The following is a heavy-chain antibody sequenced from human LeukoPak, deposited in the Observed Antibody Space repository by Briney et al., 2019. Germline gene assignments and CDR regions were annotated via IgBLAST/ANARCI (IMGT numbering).Heavy chain of an antibody. V-gene: IGHV4-38-2*01. CDR3: TRVGVGATNPLR. D-gene: IGHD1-26*01. CDR1: GYSISGGYY. J-gene: IGHJ4*02. CDR2: IYDSGTT. Sequence: SETLSLTCAVSGYSISGGYYWGWIRQPPGKGLEWIGSIYDSGTTYYNPSLKSRVTISADTPKNQFSLKLSSVTAADTAVYYCTRVGVGATNPLRWGQGTLVTVSS.